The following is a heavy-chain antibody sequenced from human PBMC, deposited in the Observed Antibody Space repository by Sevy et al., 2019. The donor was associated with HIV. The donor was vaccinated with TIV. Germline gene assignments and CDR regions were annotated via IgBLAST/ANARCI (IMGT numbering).Heavy chain of an antibody. CDR2: RYHSGST. CDR3: ARGAIAAAGYSYGMDV. Sequence: SETLSPTCAVSGASITSSAWWTWVRQPPGKGLEWIELRYHSGSTPYNPSLKSRVTILVDDSKNQFSLHLKSVTAADTAVYYCARGAIAAAGYSYGMDVWGQGTTVTVSS. D-gene: IGHD6-13*01. CDR1: GASITSSAW. J-gene: IGHJ6*02. V-gene: IGHV4-4*02.